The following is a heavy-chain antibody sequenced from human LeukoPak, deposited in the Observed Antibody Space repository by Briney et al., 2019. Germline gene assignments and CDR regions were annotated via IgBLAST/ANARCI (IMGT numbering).Heavy chain of an antibody. J-gene: IGHJ4*02. CDR3: TRLWGVDY. CDR1: GFTFRNYY. Sequence: GGSLRLSCAASGFTFRNYYMHWVRQAPGKGLEWVAVISLDGNNEYYADSVKGRFSLSRDNSMNTLYLQLNSLKTEDTAVYYCTRLWGVDYWGQGTLVTVSS. D-gene: IGHD3-16*01. CDR2: ISLDGNNE. V-gene: IGHV3-30-3*01.